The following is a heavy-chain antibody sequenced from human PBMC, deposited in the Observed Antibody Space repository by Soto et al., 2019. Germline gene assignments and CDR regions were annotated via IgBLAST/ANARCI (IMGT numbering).Heavy chain of an antibody. V-gene: IGHV1-8*01. CDR3: ARGWKAYGDFNDY. J-gene: IGHJ4*02. CDR1: GYTFTSYD. D-gene: IGHD4-17*01. CDR2: MNPNSGNT. Sequence: ASVKVSFKASGYTFTSYDINWVRQATGQGLEWMGWMNPNSGNTGYAQKFQGRVTMTRNTSISTAYMELSSLRSEDTAVYYCARGWKAYGDFNDYWGQGTLVTVSS.